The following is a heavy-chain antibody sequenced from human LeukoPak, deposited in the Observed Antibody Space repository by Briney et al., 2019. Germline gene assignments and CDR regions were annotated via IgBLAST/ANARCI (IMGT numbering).Heavy chain of an antibody. V-gene: IGHV1-8*01. CDR1: GYTFTSYD. CDR2: MNPNSGNT. J-gene: IGHJ3*02. CDR3: ARARRDLTMIVVVIIRSGGSAFYI. D-gene: IGHD3-22*01. Sequence: GASAKVSCKASGYTFTSYDINWVRQAAGQGLEWMGWMNPNSGNTGYAQKFQGRVTMTRNTSISTAYMELSSLRSEDTAVYYCARARRDLTMIVVVIIRSGGSAFYIWGQGTMVTVSS.